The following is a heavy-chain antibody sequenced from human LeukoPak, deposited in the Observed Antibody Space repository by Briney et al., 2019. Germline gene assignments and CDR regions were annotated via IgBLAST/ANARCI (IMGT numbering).Heavy chain of an antibody. CDR1: GGSISSHY. CDR2: IYYSGST. CDR3: ALGGSGWYGRIDY. V-gene: IGHV4-59*08. Sequence: PSETLSLTCTVSGGSISSHYWSWIRQPPGKGLEWIGYIYYSGSTNYNPSLKSRVTISVDTSKNQFSLKLSSVTAADTAVYYCALGGSGWYGRIDYWGQGTLVTVSS. D-gene: IGHD6-19*01. J-gene: IGHJ4*02.